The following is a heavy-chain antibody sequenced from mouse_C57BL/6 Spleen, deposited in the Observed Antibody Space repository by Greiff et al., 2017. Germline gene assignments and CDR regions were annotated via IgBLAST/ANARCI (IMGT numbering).Heavy chain of an antibody. J-gene: IGHJ3*01. V-gene: IGHV1-80*01. CDR3: ARSGGYYPWWFAY. Sequence: QVQLQQSGAELVKPGASVKISCKASGYAFSSYWLNWVKQRPGKGLEWIGQIYPGDGDTNYNGKFKGKATLTADKSSSTAYMQLSSLTSEDSAVYFCARSGGYYPWWFAYWGQGTLVTVSA. CDR1: GYAFSSYW. CDR2: IYPGDGDT. D-gene: IGHD2-3*01.